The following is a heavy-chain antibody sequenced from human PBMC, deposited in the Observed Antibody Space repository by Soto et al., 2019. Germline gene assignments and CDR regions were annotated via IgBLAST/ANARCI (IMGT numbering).Heavy chain of an antibody. CDR2: ISSSSNYI. V-gene: IGHV3-21*01. CDR3: VRDPVNHHSGLDF. CDR1: CGLFMLYT. D-gene: IGHD3-16*02. Sequence: GALSIHCAPSCGLFMLYTRPWVRPAPGKGLEWVSSISSSSNYIFYTDFVRGRFTISRDNAKNSLFPQMNSLRAEDTAVYYCVRDPVNHHSGLDFGGQGTPGTVAS. J-gene: IGHJ6*02.